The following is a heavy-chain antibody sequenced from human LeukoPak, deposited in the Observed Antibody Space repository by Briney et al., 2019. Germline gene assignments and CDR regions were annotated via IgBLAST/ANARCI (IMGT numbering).Heavy chain of an antibody. V-gene: IGHV1-18*01. Sequence: ASVKVSCKASGYTFTSYGISGVRQAPGQGLEWMGWISAYNGNTNYAQKLQGRVTMTTDTSTSTAYMELRSLRSDDTAVYYWAREVMSSRYNWSYYYYYMDVWGKGTTVTVSS. CDR2: ISAYNGNT. CDR3: AREVMSSRYNWSYYYYYMDV. D-gene: IGHD1-1*01. CDR1: GYTFTSYG. J-gene: IGHJ6*03.